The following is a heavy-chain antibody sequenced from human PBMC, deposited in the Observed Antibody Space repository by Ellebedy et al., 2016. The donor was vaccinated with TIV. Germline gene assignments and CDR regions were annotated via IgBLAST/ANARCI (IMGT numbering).Heavy chain of an antibody. D-gene: IGHD2-2*01. CDR2: IWYDGSNK. V-gene: IGHV3-33*01. CDR1: GFTFRTSG. J-gene: IGHJ5*02. Sequence: GESLKISCAASGFTFRTSGMHWVRQAPGEGLEWVAVIWYDGSNKYYADSVRGRFTISRDNSKNTLYLQMNSLRAEDTAMYYCARLAVPAAIAYWFDPWGQGTLVTVSS. CDR3: ARLAVPAAIAYWFDP.